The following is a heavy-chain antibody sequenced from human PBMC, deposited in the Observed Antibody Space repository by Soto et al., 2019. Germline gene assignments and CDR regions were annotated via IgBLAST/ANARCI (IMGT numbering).Heavy chain of an antibody. CDR1: GFTFSSYS. CDR2: ISSSSSYI. D-gene: IGHD3-22*01. Sequence: EVQLVESGGGLVKPGGSLRLSCAASGFTFSSYSMNWVRQAPGKGLEWVSSISSSSSYIYYADSVKGRFTISRDNAKNSLYLRMNSLRAEDTAVYYCAGVLYYYASSGYYGYWGQGTLVTVSS. CDR3: AGVLYYYASSGYYGY. J-gene: IGHJ4*02. V-gene: IGHV3-21*01.